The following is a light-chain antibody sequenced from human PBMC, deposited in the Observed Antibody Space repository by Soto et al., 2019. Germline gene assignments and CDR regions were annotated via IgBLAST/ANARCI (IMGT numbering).Light chain of an antibody. J-gene: IGLJ1*01. V-gene: IGLV1-47*01. CDR1: SSNIGSNY. CDR3: AAWDDSLSAPYV. CDR2: RNN. Sequence: QSVLTQPPSASGTPGQRVTISCSGSSSNIGSNYVYWYQQLPGTAPKLLIYRNNQRPSGVPDRFSGSKSGTSASLAISGLRSEDEADYYCAAWDDSLSAPYVFGTGTKLNVL.